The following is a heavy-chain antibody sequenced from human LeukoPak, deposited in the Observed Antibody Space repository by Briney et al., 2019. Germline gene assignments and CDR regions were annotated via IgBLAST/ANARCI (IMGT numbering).Heavy chain of an antibody. CDR2: ISSSSSYI. CDR3: ARDREQNDGDYGAFDI. CDR1: GFTFSSYS. V-gene: IGHV3-21*01. J-gene: IGHJ3*02. D-gene: IGHD4-17*01. Sequence: GGSLRLSCAASGFTFSSYSMNWVRQAPGKGLEWVSSISSSSSYIYYADSVKGRFTISRDNAKNSLYLQMNSLRAEDTAVYYCARDREQNDGDYGAFDIWGQGTMVTVSS.